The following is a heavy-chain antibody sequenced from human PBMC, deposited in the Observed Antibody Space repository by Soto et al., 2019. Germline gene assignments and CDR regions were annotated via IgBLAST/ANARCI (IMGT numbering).Heavy chain of an antibody. Sequence: EVQLVESGGGLVQPGGSLRLSCAASGFTVSSNYMSWVRQAPRKGLESVTVIYSGGSTYYADSVKGSFPNSRDNSKNTRYLQMNSLRAGDTGVYYCARDMVRGLDVWGQGTTATVSS. CDR3: ARDMVRGLDV. J-gene: IGHJ6*02. CDR1: GFTVSSNY. CDR2: IYSGGST. D-gene: IGHD3-10*01. V-gene: IGHV3-66*01.